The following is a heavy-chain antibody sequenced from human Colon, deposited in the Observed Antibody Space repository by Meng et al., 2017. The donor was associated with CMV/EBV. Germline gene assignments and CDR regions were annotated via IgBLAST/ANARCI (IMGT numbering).Heavy chain of an antibody. CDR2: IKQDGSET. Sequence: GESLKISCAASGFTFSSYWMSWVRQAPGKGLEWVANIKQDGSETYYVDSVKGRFSISRDHAKDSLFLQMNSLRAEDTAVYYCARVRGGLSSSWYYFDYWGQGTLVTVSS. J-gene: IGHJ4*02. V-gene: IGHV3-7*01. CDR1: GFTFSSYW. CDR3: ARVRGGLSSSWYYFDY. D-gene: IGHD6-13*01.